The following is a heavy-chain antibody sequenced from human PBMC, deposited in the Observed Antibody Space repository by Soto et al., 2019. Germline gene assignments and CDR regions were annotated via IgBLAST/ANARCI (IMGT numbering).Heavy chain of an antibody. J-gene: IGHJ6*02. CDR1: GGSISNYY. D-gene: IGHD3-10*01. CDR3: ARARITMVREVIKYNMDV. CDR2: IYDTGNT. V-gene: IGHV4-59*01. Sequence: PSETLSLTCTVSGGSISNYYWSWIRQSPGKXLEWIGYIYDTGNTNSNPSLQSRATISMDTSKNQLSLKLSSVTAADTAVYYCARARITMVREVIKYNMDVWGQGTTVTVFS.